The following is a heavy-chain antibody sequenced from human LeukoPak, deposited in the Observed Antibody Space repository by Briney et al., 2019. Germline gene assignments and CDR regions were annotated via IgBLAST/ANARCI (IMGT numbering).Heavy chain of an antibody. D-gene: IGHD3/OR15-3a*01. V-gene: IGHV4-59*08. Sequence: PSETLSLTCTVSGGSISSYYWSWIRQPPGKGLEWIGYIYYSGSTNYNPSLKSRVTISVDTSKNQFSLKLSSVTAADTAVYYCARLNVDSYYYYGMDVWGQGTTVTVSS. J-gene: IGHJ6*02. CDR2: IYYSGST. CDR1: GGSISSYY. CDR3: ARLNVDSYYYYGMDV.